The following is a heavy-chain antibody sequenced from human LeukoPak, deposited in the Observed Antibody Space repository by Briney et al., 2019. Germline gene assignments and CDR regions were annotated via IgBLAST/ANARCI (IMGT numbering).Heavy chain of an antibody. D-gene: IGHD5-24*01. CDR1: GFTFDDYT. CDR3: AKDRGRWLQFDAFDI. CDR2: ISWDGGST. V-gene: IGHV3-43*01. J-gene: IGHJ3*02. Sequence: PGGSLRLSCAASGFTFDDYTMHWVRQAPGKGLEWVSLISWDGGSTNYADSVKGRFTISRDNSKNSLYLQMNSLRTEDTALYYCAKDRGRWLQFDAFDIWGQGTMVTVSS.